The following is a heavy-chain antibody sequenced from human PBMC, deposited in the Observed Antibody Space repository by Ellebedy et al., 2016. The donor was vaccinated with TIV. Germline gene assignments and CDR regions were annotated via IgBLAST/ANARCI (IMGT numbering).Heavy chain of an antibody. CDR3: TKARDGGGSVDY. V-gene: IGHV3-NL1*01. Sequence: GESLKISCAASGFTFSTFGMHWVRQAPGKGLEWVSVLQSGGRTHYADSVKGRFTISRDNSKNTLYLQMNSLRAEDTAVYYCTKARDGGGSVDYWGQGTLVTVSS. CDR2: LQSGGRT. CDR1: GFTFSTFG. D-gene: IGHD2-15*01. J-gene: IGHJ4*02.